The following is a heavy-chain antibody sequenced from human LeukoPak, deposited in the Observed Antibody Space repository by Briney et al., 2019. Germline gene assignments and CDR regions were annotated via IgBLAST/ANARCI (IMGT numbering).Heavy chain of an antibody. CDR1: GFTFSSYA. Sequence: GGSLSLSCAASGFTFSSYAMSWVGQAAGKGVEWVSGMSGSGGSTYYADSVQGRFTISRDNSKNTQYLQMSSLRAEDTAVYSCACYRSGSREWFDPWGQGTLFTVSS. V-gene: IGHV3-23*01. J-gene: IGHJ5*02. CDR2: MSGSGGST. D-gene: IGHD3-10*01. CDR3: ACYRSGSREWFDP.